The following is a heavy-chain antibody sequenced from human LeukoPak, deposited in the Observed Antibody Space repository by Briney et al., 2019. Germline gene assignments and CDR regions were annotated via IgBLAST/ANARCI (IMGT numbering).Heavy chain of an antibody. CDR3: ARALGSGSYYQAY. V-gene: IGHV1-2*02. J-gene: IGHJ4*02. CDR2: INLNSGAT. Sequence: ASVKVSCKASGFTFTDYYMHWVRQAPGQGLEWMGWINLNSGATGSAQKFQGSVTMTRDTSISTAYMELSRLRSDGTAVFYCARALGSGSYYQAYRGQGTLVTVSS. D-gene: IGHD3-10*01. CDR1: GFTFTDYY.